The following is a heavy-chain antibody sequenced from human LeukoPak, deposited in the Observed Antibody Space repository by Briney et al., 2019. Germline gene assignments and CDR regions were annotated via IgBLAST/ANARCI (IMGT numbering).Heavy chain of an antibody. D-gene: IGHD3-16*01. CDR2: ISSSSTII. Sequence: GGSLRLSCAASGFTFSSYELYWVRQAPGKGLEWISYISSSSTIIKYADSVRGRFTISRDDARESLYLQMSSLRADDTAIYYSGASRQYVGAFDMWGQGTLVTVSS. J-gene: IGHJ3*02. V-gene: IGHV3-48*03. CDR1: GFTFSSYE. CDR3: GASRQYVGAFDM.